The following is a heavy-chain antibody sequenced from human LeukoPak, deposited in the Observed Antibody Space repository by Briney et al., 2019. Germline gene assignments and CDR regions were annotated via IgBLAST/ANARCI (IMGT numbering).Heavy chain of an antibody. J-gene: IGHJ4*02. CDR2: INSAGNNI. Sequence: GGSLRLSCAASGFTFSSYAMSWVRQAPGKGLEWLSFINSAGNNIYYADSVKGRFTISRDNSKDTLYLEMNSLRVEDTAIYYCATSRVFDHWGQGTLVAVSS. CDR3: ATSRVFDH. V-gene: IGHV3-23*03. CDR1: GFTFSSYA.